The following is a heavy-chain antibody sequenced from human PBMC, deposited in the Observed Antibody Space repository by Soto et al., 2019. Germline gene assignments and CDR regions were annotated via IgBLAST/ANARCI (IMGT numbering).Heavy chain of an antibody. D-gene: IGHD3-10*01. J-gene: IGHJ4*02. CDR2: IWYDGSNK. Sequence: QVQLVESGGGVVQPGRSLRLSCAASGFTFSSYGMHWVRQAPGKGLEWVAVIWYDGSNKYYADSVKGRFTISRDNSKNTLYLQMNSLRAEDTAVYYCARDSRFGELSFWGQGTLVTVSS. CDR3: ARDSRFGELSF. CDR1: GFTFSSYG. V-gene: IGHV3-33*01.